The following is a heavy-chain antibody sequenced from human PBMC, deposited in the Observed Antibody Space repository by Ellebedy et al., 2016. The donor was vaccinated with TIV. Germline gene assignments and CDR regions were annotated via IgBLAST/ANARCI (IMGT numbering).Heavy chain of an antibody. D-gene: IGHD6-19*01. CDR1: GFTFSSYG. Sequence: GGSLRLXXAASGFTFSSYGMHWVRQAPGKGLEWVSAISGSGGSTYYADSVKGRFTISRDNSKNTLYLQMNSLRAEDTAVYYCAKNSGWHHYGMDVWGQGTTVTVSS. CDR3: AKNSGWHHYGMDV. CDR2: ISGSGGST. V-gene: IGHV3-23*01. J-gene: IGHJ6*02.